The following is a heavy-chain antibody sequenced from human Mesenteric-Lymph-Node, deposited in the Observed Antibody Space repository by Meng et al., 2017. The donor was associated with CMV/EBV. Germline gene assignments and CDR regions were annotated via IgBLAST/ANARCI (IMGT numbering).Heavy chain of an antibody. D-gene: IGHD3-3*01. CDR2: IYSGGST. CDR3: ASRDDFWTPWRFDP. J-gene: IGHJ5*02. V-gene: IGHV3-66*02. Sequence: GGSLRLSCAASGFTFSSYAMSWVRQAPGKGLEWVSVIYSGGSTYYADSVKGRFTISRDNSKNTLYLQMNSLRAEDTAVYYCASRDDFWTPWRFDPWGQGTLVTVSS. CDR1: GFTFSSYA.